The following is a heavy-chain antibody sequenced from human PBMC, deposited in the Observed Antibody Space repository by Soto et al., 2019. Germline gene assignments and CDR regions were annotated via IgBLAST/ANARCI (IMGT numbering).Heavy chain of an antibody. Sequence: DVQLVESGGGLVKPGGSLRLSCAASGFTFSSYNMNWVRQAPGKGLEWVSFISSNNSYIYYSELVKGRFTVSRDNAKNSLYLQMNSLRAEDTAVYYCARNTGLAMTTYYYYYMYVLGKGTTVTVSS. V-gene: IGHV3-21*01. D-gene: IGHD4-17*01. J-gene: IGHJ6*03. CDR2: ISSNNSYI. CDR1: GFTFSSYN. CDR3: ARNTGLAMTTYYYYYMYV.